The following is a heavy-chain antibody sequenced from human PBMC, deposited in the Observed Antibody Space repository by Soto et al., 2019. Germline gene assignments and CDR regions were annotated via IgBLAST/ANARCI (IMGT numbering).Heavy chain of an antibody. D-gene: IGHD6-19*01. CDR2: VSHDGRNT. J-gene: IGHJ4*02. Sequence: GGSLRLSCTPSGFTFGSYAMHWVRQAPGKGLEWVAVVSHDGRNTHYADSVKGRFTISRDSSKNTVSLEMTSLRAEDTAVYYCAKGGRQWLVTSDFNYWGQGALVTVSS. CDR3: AKGGRQWLVTSDFNY. V-gene: IGHV3-30*18. CDR1: GFTFGSYA.